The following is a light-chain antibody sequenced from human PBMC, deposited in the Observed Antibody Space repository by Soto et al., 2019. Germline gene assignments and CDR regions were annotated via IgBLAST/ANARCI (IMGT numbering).Light chain of an antibody. CDR3: QQYGSSPGFT. CDR2: GAS. V-gene: IGKV3-20*01. Sequence: EIVLTQSPGTLSLSPGERATLSCRASQSVSSSYLAWYQQKPGQAPRLLIYGASSRATDIPDRFSGSGAGTTFTPTISRLEPEDFAVYYCQQYGSSPGFTFGPGTKVDIK. CDR1: QSVSSSY. J-gene: IGKJ3*01.